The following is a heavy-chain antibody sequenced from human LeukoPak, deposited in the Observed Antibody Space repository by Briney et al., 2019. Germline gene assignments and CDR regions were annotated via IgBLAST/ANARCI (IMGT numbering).Heavy chain of an antibody. CDR1: GGSISSGGYY. Sequence: PSETLSLTCTVSGGSISSGGYYWSWIRQHPGKGLEWIGYIYYSGSTYYNPSLKSRVTISVDTSKNQFSLKLSSVTAADTAVYYCAPLIAAADMEGYWGQGTLVTVSS. V-gene: IGHV4-31*03. J-gene: IGHJ4*02. CDR3: APLIAAADMEGY. D-gene: IGHD6-13*01. CDR2: IYYSGST.